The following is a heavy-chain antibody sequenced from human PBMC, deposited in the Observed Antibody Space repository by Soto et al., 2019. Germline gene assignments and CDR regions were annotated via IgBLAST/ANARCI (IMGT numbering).Heavy chain of an antibody. D-gene: IGHD3-9*01. J-gene: IGHJ4*02. CDR2: ISGSGGST. V-gene: IGHV3-23*01. Sequence: GGSLRLSCAASGFTFSSYAMSWVRQAPGKGLEWVSAISGSGGSTYYADSVKGRFTISRDNSKNTLYLQMNSLRAEDTAVYYCAKDQGIRYFDWLLDLFDYWGQGTLVTVS. CDR1: GFTFSSYA. CDR3: AKDQGIRYFDWLLDLFDY.